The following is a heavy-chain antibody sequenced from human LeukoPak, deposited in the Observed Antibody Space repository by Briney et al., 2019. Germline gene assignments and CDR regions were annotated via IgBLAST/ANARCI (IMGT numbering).Heavy chain of an antibody. J-gene: IGHJ3*02. CDR3: ARLSYYGSGSPPAEDDAFDI. CDR2: IYYSGST. D-gene: IGHD3-10*01. Sequence: SETLSLTCTVSGGSISSYYWSWIRQPAGKGLEWIGSIYYSGSTYYNPSLKSRVTISVDTSKNQFSLKLSSVTAADTAVYYCARLSYYGSGSPPAEDDAFDIWGQGTMVTVSS. CDR1: GGSISSYY. V-gene: IGHV4-59*05.